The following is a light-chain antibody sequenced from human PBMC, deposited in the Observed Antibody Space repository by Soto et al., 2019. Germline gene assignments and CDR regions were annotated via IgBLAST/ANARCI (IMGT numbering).Light chain of an antibody. CDR3: QQYGSSPT. CDR1: QSVSSTY. V-gene: IGKV3-20*01. J-gene: IGKJ1*01. Sequence: EIVLTQSPGTLSLSPGERATLSCSASQSVSSTYVAWYQQKPGQPPSLLIHGASSRDAGIPDRFSGSGSGTDFTLTISRLEPEDFAFYYCQQYGSSPTFGQGTKVEIK. CDR2: GAS.